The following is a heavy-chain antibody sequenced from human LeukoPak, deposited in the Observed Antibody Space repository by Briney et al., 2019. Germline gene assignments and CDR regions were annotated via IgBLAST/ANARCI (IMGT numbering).Heavy chain of an antibody. CDR3: ARDGGRAIPFAY. CDR2: IRQDGSDK. V-gene: IGHV3-7*01. CDR1: GFTFSTYW. Sequence: GGSLRLSCAASGFTFSTYWMSWVRQAPGKGLEWVANIRQDGSDKYYVDSVKGRFTISRDNAKNSLYLQMNSLRAEDSAVYYWARDGGRAIPFAYWGQGTLVTVSS. J-gene: IGHJ4*02.